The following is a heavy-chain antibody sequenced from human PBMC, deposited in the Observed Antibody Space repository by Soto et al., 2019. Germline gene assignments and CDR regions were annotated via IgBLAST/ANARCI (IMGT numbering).Heavy chain of an antibody. CDR1: GGSISSSSYY. CDR2: IYYSGST. J-gene: IGHJ4*02. D-gene: IGHD6-19*01. V-gene: IGHV4-39*07. CDR3: ASMPISSGWYTGY. Sequence: NPSETLSLTCTVSGGSISSSSYYWGWIRQPPGKGLEWIGSIYYSGSTYYNPSLKSRVTISVDTSKNQFSLKLSSVTAADTAVYYCASMPISSGWYTGYWGQGTLVTVSS.